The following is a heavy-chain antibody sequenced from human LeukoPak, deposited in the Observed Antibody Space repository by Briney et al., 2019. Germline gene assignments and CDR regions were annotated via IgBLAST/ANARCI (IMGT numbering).Heavy chain of an antibody. CDR2: VYSSGTK. J-gene: IGHJ4*02. V-gene: IGHV4-39*01. CDR3: ARLDFTRVD. CDR1: GGAFDSGSHS. D-gene: IGHD3-3*01. Sequence: PSETLSLTCSLSGGAFDSGSHSWAWIRQPPGKGLEWVGAVYSSGTKRYNPSLKSRVTISVDTSKNQFSLKLSSVTAADTAVYYCARLDFTRVDWGQGTLVTVSS.